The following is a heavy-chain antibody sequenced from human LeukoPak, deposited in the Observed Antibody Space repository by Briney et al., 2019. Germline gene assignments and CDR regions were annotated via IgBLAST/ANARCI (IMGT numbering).Heavy chain of an antibody. J-gene: IGHJ4*02. Sequence: GGSLRLSCVGSGFSFRYFAIHWVRQAPGKGLEYVSVINTDGRITYYADSVKGRFTISRDNSKNTVYLQMGSLRGDDMAVYYCTRDGGSFCDFGYWGQGALVTVSS. V-gene: IGHV3-64*02. D-gene: IGHD1-26*01. CDR3: TRDGGSFCDFGY. CDR1: GFSFRYFA. CDR2: INTDGRIT.